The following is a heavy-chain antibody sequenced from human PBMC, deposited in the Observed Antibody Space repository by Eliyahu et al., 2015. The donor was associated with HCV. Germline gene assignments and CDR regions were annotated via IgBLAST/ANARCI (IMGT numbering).Heavy chain of an antibody. D-gene: IGHD6-6*01. V-gene: IGHV3-30*18. J-gene: IGHJ6*02. CDR2: ISYDGSNK. CDR3: AKGLGSSRGYYYGMDV. CDR1: GFTFSSYG. Sequence: QVQLVESGGGVVQPGRSLRLSCAASGFTFSSYGMHWVRQAPGKGLEWVAVISYDGSNKYYADSVKGRFTISRDNSKNTLYLQMNSLRAEDTAVYYCAKGLGSSRGYYYGMDVWGQGTTVTVSS.